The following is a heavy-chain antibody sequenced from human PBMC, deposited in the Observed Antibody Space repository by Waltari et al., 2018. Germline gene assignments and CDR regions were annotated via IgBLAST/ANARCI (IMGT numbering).Heavy chain of an antibody. CDR1: GGSISSSSYY. Sequence: QLQLQESGPGLVKPSETLSLTCTVSGGSISSSSYYWGWIRQPPGKGLEWIGGIYYSGGTYSNTSLKSRVTISVDTSKNQFSLKLSSVTAADTAVYYCARHLTLVVPAAVFDYWGQGTLVTVSS. V-gene: IGHV4-39*01. CDR2: IYYSGGT. D-gene: IGHD2-2*01. J-gene: IGHJ4*02. CDR3: ARHLTLVVPAAVFDY.